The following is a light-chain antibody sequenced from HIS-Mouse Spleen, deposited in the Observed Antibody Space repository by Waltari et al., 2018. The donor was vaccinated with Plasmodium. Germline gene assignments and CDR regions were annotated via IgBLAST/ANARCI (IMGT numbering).Light chain of an antibody. J-gene: IGLJ1*01. CDR3: CSYAGSSTYV. CDR1: STVVGSYHL. Sequence: QSALTQPASVSGSPGQSITISCTRSSTVVGSYHLVSWYQQHPGKAPKLMIYEGSKRPSGVSNRFAGSKSGNTASLTISGLQAEDEADYYCCSYAGSSTYVFGTGTKVTVL. V-gene: IGLV2-23*01. CDR2: EGS.